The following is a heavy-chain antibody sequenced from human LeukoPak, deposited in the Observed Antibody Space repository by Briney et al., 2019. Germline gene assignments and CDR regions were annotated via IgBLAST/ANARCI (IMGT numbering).Heavy chain of an antibody. CDR1: GYTFTSYD. D-gene: IGHD6-13*01. Sequence: ASVKVSCKASGYTFTSYDINWVRQAPGQGLEWMGVINPSGDGTSYAQKFQGRITITRDTSTSTVYMELSSLRSEDTALYYCARVKQGYSSPWGQGTLVTVSS. CDR2: INPSGDGT. J-gene: IGHJ5*02. CDR3: ARVKQGYSSP. V-gene: IGHV1-46*01.